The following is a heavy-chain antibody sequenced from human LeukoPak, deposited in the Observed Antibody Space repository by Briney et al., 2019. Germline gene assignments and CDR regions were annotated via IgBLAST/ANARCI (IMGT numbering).Heavy chain of an antibody. D-gene: IGHD6-6*01. CDR3: ARLSGGGHTTSSYYFDY. Sequence: GESLKISCQVSGYTSTTYWIAWVRQMPGKGLEWMGIIYPDASADRYSPSFQGQVTISVDRSISTAYLQWSSLKASDSAMYYCARLSGGGHTTSSYYFDYWGQGTLVTVSS. CDR1: GYTSTTYW. CDR2: IYPDASAD. V-gene: IGHV5-51*01. J-gene: IGHJ4*02.